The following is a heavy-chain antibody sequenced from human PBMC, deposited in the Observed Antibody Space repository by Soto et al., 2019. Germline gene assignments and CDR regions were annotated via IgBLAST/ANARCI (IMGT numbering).Heavy chain of an antibody. CDR3: AKDPYSSSSNYYYSYGMDG. CDR2: IYSGGST. Sequence: VGSLRRSEEPRGGNGCRSWWTPVRQKQGKGLEWVSVIYSGGSTYYADSVKGRFTISRDNSKNTLYLQMNSLRAEDTAVYYCAKDPYSSSSNYYYSYGMDGWGNGTTVIVS. J-gene: IGHJ6*04. V-gene: IGHV3-53*01. CDR1: GGNGCRSW. D-gene: IGHD6-6*01.